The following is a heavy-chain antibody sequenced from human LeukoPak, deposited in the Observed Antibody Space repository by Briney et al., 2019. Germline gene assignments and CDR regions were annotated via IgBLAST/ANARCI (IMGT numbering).Heavy chain of an antibody. V-gene: IGHV1-69*05. CDR2: VIPIFGTA. CDR3: ARDNYAGANWFDP. CDR1: GGTFSSYA. J-gene: IGHJ5*02. D-gene: IGHD1-7*01. Sequence: GASVKVSYKASGGTFSSYAISWVRQAPGQGLECMGGVIPIFGTANYAQKFQGRVTITTDESTSTAYMELSSLRSEDTAVYYCARDNYAGANWFDPWGQGTLVTVSS.